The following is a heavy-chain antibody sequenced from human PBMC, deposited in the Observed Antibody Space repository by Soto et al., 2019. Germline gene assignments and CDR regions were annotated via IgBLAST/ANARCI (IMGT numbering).Heavy chain of an antibody. CDR2: ISSSSSYT. J-gene: IGHJ4*02. D-gene: IGHD3-22*01. Sequence: GSLRLSCAASGFTFSDYYMSWIRQAPGKGLEWVSYISSSSSYTNYADSVKGRFTISRDNAKNSLYLQMNSLRAEDTAVYYCARNTYYYDSSGFSDLDYWGQGTLVTVSS. V-gene: IGHV3-11*06. CDR1: GFTFSDYY. CDR3: ARNTYYYDSSGFSDLDY.